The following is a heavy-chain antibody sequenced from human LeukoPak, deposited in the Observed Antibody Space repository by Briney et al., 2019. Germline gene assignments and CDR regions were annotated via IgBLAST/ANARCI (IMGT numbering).Heavy chain of an antibody. CDR3: ARVILTTATSSYYGLCV. CDR1: GYTFTGYY. V-gene: IGHV1-2*02. D-gene: IGHD4-17*01. Sequence: ASVTDTFKASGYTFTGYYMHWVRPAPGQGLEWMGWINPNSGGTNYAQKFQGRVTMTRDTSISTAYMELSRLRSDDTAVYYCARVILTTATSSYYGLCVQGQGATVTVSS. J-gene: IGHJ6*02. CDR2: INPNSGGT.